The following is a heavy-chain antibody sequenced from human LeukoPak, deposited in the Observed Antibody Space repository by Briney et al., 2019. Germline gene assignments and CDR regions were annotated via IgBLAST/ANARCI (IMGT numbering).Heavy chain of an antibody. Sequence: GGSLRLSCAASGFTFSSYWMSWVRQAPGKGLEWVSSISSSSSYIYYADSVKGRFTISRDNAKNSLYLQMNSLRAEDTAVYYCARVRRVAAAGTPTSNSYYFDYWGQGTLVTVSS. CDR2: ISSSSSYI. D-gene: IGHD6-13*01. CDR1: GFTFSSYW. J-gene: IGHJ4*02. CDR3: ARVRRVAAAGTPTSNSYYFDY. V-gene: IGHV3-21*01.